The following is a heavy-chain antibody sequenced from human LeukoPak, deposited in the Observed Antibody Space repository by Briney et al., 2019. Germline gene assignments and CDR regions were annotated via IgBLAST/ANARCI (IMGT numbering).Heavy chain of an antibody. D-gene: IGHD2-15*01. V-gene: IGHV3-48*03. CDR3: ARDRRYCSGGSCYNYYYGMDV. J-gene: IGHJ6*04. CDR1: GFTFSSYE. Sequence: PGGSLRLSCAASGFTFSSYEMNWVRQAPGKGLEWVSYISSSGSTIYYADSVEGRFTISRDNAKNSLYLQMNSLRAEDTAVYYCARDRRYCSGGSCYNYYYGMDVWGKGTTVTVSS. CDR2: ISSSGSTI.